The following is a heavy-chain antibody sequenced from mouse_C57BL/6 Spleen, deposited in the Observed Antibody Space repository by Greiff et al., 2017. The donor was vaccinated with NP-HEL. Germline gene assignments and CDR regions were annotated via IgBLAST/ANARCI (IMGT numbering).Heavy chain of an antibody. CDR3: ARWDYYGSSDWAWFAY. CDR2: IYPGSGST. D-gene: IGHD1-1*01. CDR1: GYTFTSYW. J-gene: IGHJ3*01. Sequence: QVQLQQPGAELVKPGASVKMSCKASGYTFTSYWITWVKQRPGQGLEWIGDIYPGSGSTNYNEKFKSKATLTVDTSSSTAYMQLSSLTSEDSAVYYCARWDYYGSSDWAWFAYWGQGTLVTVSA. V-gene: IGHV1-55*01.